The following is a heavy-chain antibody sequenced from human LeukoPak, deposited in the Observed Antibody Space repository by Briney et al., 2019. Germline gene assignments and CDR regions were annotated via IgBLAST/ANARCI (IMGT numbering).Heavy chain of an antibody. CDR3: ARFSPRAMGNYLDF. CDR2: IYPRGST. J-gene: IGHJ4*02. CDR1: GGSISSGSYS. Sequence: SETLSLTCAVSGGSISSGSYSWSWIRQPPGKGLEWIGYIYPRGSTYYNPSLKSRVILSLDKSANQFSLSLSSVTAADTAVYYCARFSPRAMGNYLDFWGQGTLVTVSS. V-gene: IGHV4-30-2*01. D-gene: IGHD7-27*01.